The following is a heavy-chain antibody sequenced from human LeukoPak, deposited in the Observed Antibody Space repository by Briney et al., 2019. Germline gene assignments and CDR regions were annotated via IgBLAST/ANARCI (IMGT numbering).Heavy chain of an antibody. CDR3: NIAVAGPYYFDY. D-gene: IGHD6-19*01. J-gene: IGHJ4*02. Sequence: APVKVSCKASGYTFTGYYMHWVRQAPGQGLEWMGWINPNSGGTNYAQKFQGRVTMTRDTSISTAYMELSRLRSDDTAVYYCNIAVAGPYYFDYWGQGTLVTVSS. V-gene: IGHV1-2*02. CDR2: INPNSGGT. CDR1: GYTFTGYY.